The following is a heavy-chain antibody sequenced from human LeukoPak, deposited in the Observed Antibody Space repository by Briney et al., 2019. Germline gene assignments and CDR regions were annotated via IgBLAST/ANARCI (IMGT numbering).Heavy chain of an antibody. CDR3: ARDKSLPRSTYSNYAPFDY. J-gene: IGHJ4*02. D-gene: IGHD4-11*01. CDR1: GFTFSSYA. CDR2: ISYDGSNK. Sequence: GGSLRLSCSASGFTFSSYAMHWVRQAPGKGLEWVAVISYDGSNKYYADSVKGRFTISRDNAKNSLYLQMNSLRAEDTAVYYCARDKSLPRSTYSNYAPFDYWGQGTLVTVSS. V-gene: IGHV3-30-3*01.